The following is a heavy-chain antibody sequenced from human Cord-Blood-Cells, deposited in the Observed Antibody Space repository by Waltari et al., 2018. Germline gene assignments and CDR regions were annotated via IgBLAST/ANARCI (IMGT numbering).Heavy chain of an antibody. CDR2: IIPILGTA. Sequence: QVQLVQSGAGVRKPRSSVRVSCKAPGGSFSSYALSWVRQAPGQGLEWMGGIIPILGTANYAQKCQGRVTITADESTSTAYMELSSLRSEDTAVYYCASSSSSWYNWFDPWGQGTLVTVSS. CDR1: GGSFSSYA. J-gene: IGHJ5*02. V-gene: IGHV1-69*01. CDR3: ASSSSSWYNWFDP. D-gene: IGHD6-13*01.